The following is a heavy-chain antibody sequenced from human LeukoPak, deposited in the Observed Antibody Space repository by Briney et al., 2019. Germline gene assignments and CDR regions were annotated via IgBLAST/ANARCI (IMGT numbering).Heavy chain of an antibody. CDR3: ARDNWNYGSSMDV. Sequence: SETLSLTCTVSGGSVSSYYWSWIRQPPGKGLEWIGYIYYSGSTNYNPSLKSRATISVDTSKNQFSLKLSSVTAADTAVYHCARDNWNYGSSMDVWGQGTTVIVSS. CDR2: IYYSGST. J-gene: IGHJ6*02. D-gene: IGHD1-7*01. V-gene: IGHV4-59*02. CDR1: GGSVSSYY.